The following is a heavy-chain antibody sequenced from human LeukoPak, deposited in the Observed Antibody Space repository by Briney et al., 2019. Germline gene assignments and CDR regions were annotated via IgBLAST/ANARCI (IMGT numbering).Heavy chain of an antibody. D-gene: IGHD4-17*01. V-gene: IGHV3-74*01. CDR2: INSDGSST. Sequence: PGGSLRLSCAASGFTFSSYWMHWVRQAPGKGLVWVSRINSDGSSTSYADSVKGRFTISRDNAKNTLYLTMNSLRAEDTAVYYCAPLSLRSRVDYWGQGTLVTVSA. CDR1: GFTFSSYW. CDR3: APLSLRSRVDY. J-gene: IGHJ4*02.